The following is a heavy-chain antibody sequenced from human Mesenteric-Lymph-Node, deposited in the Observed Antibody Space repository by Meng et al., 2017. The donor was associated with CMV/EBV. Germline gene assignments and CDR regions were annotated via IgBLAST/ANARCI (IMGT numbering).Heavy chain of an antibody. CDR2: INPISGGT. D-gene: IGHD1-26*01. Sequence: ASVKVSCKASGYTFSDYYIHWVRQAPGQGPEWMGWINPISGGTKYAREFQGRVAMTMDTSVTTAYMELKSLTSDDTALYFCARDQGVRWVENWFGPWGQGTQVTVSS. CDR3: ARDQGVRWVENWFGP. J-gene: IGHJ5*02. CDR1: GYTFSDYY. V-gene: IGHV1-2*02.